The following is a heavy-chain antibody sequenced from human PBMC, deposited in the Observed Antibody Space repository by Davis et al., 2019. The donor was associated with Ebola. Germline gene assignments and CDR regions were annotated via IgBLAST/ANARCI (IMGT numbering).Heavy chain of an antibody. CDR1: GDSVSSNRAT. J-gene: IGHJ4*02. D-gene: IGHD4/OR15-4a*01. CDR3: ARHLRGAPFDY. CDR2: TYYRSKWYN. V-gene: IGHV6-1*01. Sequence: PSETLSLTCAISGDSVSSNRATWNWIRLSPSRGLEWLGRTYYRSKWYNDYALSVKSQITINPDTAKNQFSLQLNSVTPEDTAVYYCARHLRGAPFDYWGQGTLVTVSS.